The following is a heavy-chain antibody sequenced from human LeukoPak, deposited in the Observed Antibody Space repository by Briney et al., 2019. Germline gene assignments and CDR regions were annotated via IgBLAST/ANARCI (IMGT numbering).Heavy chain of an antibody. CDR3: AKAIYYDSSGYYSTFDY. D-gene: IGHD3-22*01. CDR1: GFTFSSYA. Sequence: GGSLRLSCAASGFTFSSYAMSWVRQAPGKGLEWVSAIIGSGGSTYYADSVKGRFTISRDNSKNTLYLQMNSLRAEDTAVYYCAKAIYYDSSGYYSTFDYWGQGTLVTVSS. CDR2: IIGSGGST. V-gene: IGHV3-23*01. J-gene: IGHJ4*02.